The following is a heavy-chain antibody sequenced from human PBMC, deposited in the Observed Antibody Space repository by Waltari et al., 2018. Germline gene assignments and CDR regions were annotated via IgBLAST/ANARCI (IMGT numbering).Heavy chain of an antibody. CDR2: IYTSGST. CDR1: GGSISSYY. D-gene: IGHD2-2*02. J-gene: IGHJ2*01. Sequence: QVQLQESGPGLVKPSETLSLTCTVSGGSISSYYWSWIRQPAGKGLEWIGRIYTSGSTNHNPSLKSRVTMSVDTSKNQFSLKLSSVTAADTAVYYCAIALYCSSTSCYTNWYFDLWGRGTLVTVSS. CDR3: AIALYCSSTSCYTNWYFDL. V-gene: IGHV4-4*07.